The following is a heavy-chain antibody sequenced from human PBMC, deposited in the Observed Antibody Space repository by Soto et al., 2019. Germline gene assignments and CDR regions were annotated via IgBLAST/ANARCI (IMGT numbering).Heavy chain of an antibody. J-gene: IGHJ5*02. CDR1: GGSIRDDTYY. D-gene: IGHD1-1*01. Sequence: QLQLQESGPGLVKPSETLSLTCTVSGGSIRDDTYYWGWIRQPPGKGLEWIGSIYYSGTSSYNPFLKSRVTMSVDTSKKQLSLRLSSVTAADTAVYYCARLHSHSPNCVPLDPWGQGTLVIVSS. CDR3: ARLHSHSPNCVPLDP. V-gene: IGHV4-39*01. CDR2: IYYSGTS.